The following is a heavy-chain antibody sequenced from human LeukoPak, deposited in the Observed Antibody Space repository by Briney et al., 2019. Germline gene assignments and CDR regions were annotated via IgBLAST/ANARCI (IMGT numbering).Heavy chain of an antibody. J-gene: IGHJ6*02. CDR2: ISAYNGNT. CDR3: ASGLWFGELSYYYYGMDV. Sequence: ASVKVSCKASGYTFTSYGISWVRQAPGQGLEWMGWISAYNGNTNYAQKLQGRVTMTTDTSTSTAYMELRSLRSDDTAVYYCASGLWFGELSYYYYGMDVWGQGTTVTVSS. V-gene: IGHV1-18*01. CDR1: GYTFTSYG. D-gene: IGHD3-10*01.